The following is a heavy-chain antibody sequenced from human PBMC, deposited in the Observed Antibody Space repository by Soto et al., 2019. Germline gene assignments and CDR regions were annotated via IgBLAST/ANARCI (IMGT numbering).Heavy chain of an antibody. D-gene: IGHD2-15*01. CDR1: GFVFSGYA. CDR2: ISSSSSRT. J-gene: IGHJ5*02. Sequence: GSLRLSCAASGFVFSGYAMNWVRQAPGKGLEWVSYISSSSSRTYYAASVKGRFTISRDNSKNTLYLQMNSLRAEDTAVYYCAKTVVTYNWFDPWGQGTLVTVSS. CDR3: AKTVVTYNWFDP. V-gene: IGHV3-23*01.